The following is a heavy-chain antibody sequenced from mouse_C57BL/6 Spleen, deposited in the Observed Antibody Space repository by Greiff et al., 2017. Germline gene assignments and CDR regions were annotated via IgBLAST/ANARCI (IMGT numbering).Heavy chain of an antibody. CDR1: GFSLTSYG. V-gene: IGHV2-2*01. J-gene: IGHJ2*01. CDR2: IWSGGST. Sequence: VKLQESGPGLVQPSQSLSITCTVSGFSLTSYGVHWVRQSPGKGLEWLGVIWSGGSTDYNAAFISRLSISKDNSKSQVFFKMNSLQADDTAIYYCARERDYYGSSPFDYWGQGTTLTVSS. CDR3: ARERDYYGSSPFDY. D-gene: IGHD1-1*01.